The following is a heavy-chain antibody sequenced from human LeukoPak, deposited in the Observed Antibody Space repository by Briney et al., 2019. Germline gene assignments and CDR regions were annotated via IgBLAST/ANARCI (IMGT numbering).Heavy chain of an antibody. CDR2: MNPNSGNT. J-gene: IGHJ5*02. D-gene: IGHD2-2*01. V-gene: IGHV1-8*01. Sequence: ASVKVSCKASGYTLTSYDINWVRQATGQGLEWMGWMNPNSGNTGYAQKFQGRVTMTRNTSISTAYMELSSLRSEDTAVYYCARGRSTRIKTRNWFDPWGQGTLVTVSS. CDR3: ARGRSTRIKTRNWFDP. CDR1: GYTLTSYD.